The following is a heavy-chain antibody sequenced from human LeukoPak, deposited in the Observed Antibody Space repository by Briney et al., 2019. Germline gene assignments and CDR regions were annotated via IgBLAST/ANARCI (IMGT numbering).Heavy chain of an antibody. CDR3: ASDIVATSGDF. CDR1: GFTFSDYY. J-gene: IGHJ4*02. Sequence: GGSLRLSCAASGFTFSDYYMSWLRQAPGKGLKWVAYITSSGDDIYYADSVKGRFTISRDNAKNALFLRMSSLRVEDTATYYCASDIVATSGDFWGQGTLVSVSS. CDR2: ITSSGDDI. V-gene: IGHV3-11*01. D-gene: IGHD5-12*01.